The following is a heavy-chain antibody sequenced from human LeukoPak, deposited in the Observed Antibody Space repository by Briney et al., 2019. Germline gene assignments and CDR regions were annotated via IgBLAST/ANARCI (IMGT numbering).Heavy chain of an antibody. Sequence: PGRSLRLSCAASGFTFSSYGMHWVRQAPGKGLEWVAVISYDGSNKYYADSVKGRFTISRDNSKNTLYLQMNSLRAEDTAVYYCAKALKNDGAFDIWGQGTMVTVSS. CDR2: ISYDGSNK. V-gene: IGHV3-30*18. CDR1: GFTFSSYG. J-gene: IGHJ3*02. D-gene: IGHD3-16*01. CDR3: AKALKNDGAFDI.